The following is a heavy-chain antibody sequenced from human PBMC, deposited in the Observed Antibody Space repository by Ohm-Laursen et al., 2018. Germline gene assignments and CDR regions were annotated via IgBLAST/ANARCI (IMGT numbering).Heavy chain of an antibody. V-gene: IGHV1-2*02. CDR2: INPNSGGA. CDR3: ARDRGEWRYCSSTSCFFLDY. CDR1: GYTFTGYC. Sequence: SSVKVSCKASGYTFTGYCMHWVRQAPGQGLEWMGWINPNSGGANYAQKFQGRVTMTRDTSISTAYMELSRLRSDDTAVYYCARDRGEWRYCSSTSCFFLDYWGQGTLVTVSS. D-gene: IGHD2-2*01. J-gene: IGHJ4*02.